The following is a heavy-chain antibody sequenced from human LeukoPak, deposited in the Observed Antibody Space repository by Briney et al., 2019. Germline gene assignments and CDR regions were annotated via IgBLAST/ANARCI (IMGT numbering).Heavy chain of an antibody. D-gene: IGHD1-26*01. Sequence: SETLSLTCTVSGGSISSYYWSWIRQPPGKGLEWIGYIYYSGSTNYNPSLKSRVTISVDTSKNQFSLKLSSVTAADTAVYYCARGDSGTAPFDYWGQGTLVTVSS. CDR2: IYYSGST. J-gene: IGHJ4*02. V-gene: IGHV4-59*01. CDR3: ARGDSGTAPFDY. CDR1: GGSISSYY.